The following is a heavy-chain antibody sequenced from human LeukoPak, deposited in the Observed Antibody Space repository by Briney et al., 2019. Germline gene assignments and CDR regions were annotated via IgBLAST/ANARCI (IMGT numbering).Heavy chain of an antibody. Sequence: PGRSLRLSCAASGFTFDDYAMHWVRQAPGKGLEWVSGISWNSGSIGYADSVKGRFTISRDNAKNSLYLQINSLRAEDMALYYCAKGGGYTNHDAFDIWGQGTMVTVSS. CDR2: ISWNSGSI. D-gene: IGHD5-12*01. CDR1: GFTFDDYA. J-gene: IGHJ3*02. CDR3: AKGGGYTNHDAFDI. V-gene: IGHV3-9*03.